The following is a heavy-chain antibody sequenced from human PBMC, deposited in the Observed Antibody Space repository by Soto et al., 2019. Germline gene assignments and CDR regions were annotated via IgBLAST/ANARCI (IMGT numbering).Heavy chain of an antibody. CDR3: ARGPDYGDYVWFDT. V-gene: IGHV1-8*01. CDR2: MNPNSGNT. Sequence: ASVKVSCKASGYTFTSYDINWVRQATGQGLEWMGWMNPNSGNTGYAQKFQGRVTMTRNTSISTAYMELSSLRSEDTAVYYCARGPDYGDYVWFDTWGQGTLVTVSS. CDR1: GYTFTSYD. D-gene: IGHD4-17*01. J-gene: IGHJ5*02.